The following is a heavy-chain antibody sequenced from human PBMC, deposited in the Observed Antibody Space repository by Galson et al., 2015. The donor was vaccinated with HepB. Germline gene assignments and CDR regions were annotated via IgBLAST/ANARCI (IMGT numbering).Heavy chain of an antibody. CDR2: ISYDGRNK. Sequence: SLRLSCAASGFTFSSYAMHGVRQAPGKGLEWVAVISYDGRNKYYADSVKGRFTISRDNSKNTLYLQMNSLRAEDTAVYYCAAHRGRGPVEASGGYFQHWGQGTLVTVSS. D-gene: IGHD1-26*01. V-gene: IGHV3-30*04. CDR1: GFTFSSYA. CDR3: AAHRGRGPVEASGGYFQH. J-gene: IGHJ1*01.